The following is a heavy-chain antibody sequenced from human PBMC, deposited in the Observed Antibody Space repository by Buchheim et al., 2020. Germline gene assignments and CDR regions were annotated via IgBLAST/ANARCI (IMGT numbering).Heavy chain of an antibody. D-gene: IGHD6-6*01. CDR2: INPSGGST. Sequence: QVQLVQSGAEVKKPGASVKVSCKASGYTFTSYYMHWVRQAPGQGLEWMGIINPSGGSTSYAQKSQGRVTMTRDTSTSTVYMELSSLRSEDTAVYYCARDGPPSSSSHRHLYKNWFDPWGQGTL. CDR1: GYTFTSYY. CDR3: ARDGPPSSSSHRHLYKNWFDP. V-gene: IGHV1-46*01. J-gene: IGHJ5*02.